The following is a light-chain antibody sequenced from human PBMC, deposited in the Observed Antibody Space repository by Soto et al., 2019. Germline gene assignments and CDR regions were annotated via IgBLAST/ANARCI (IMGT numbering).Light chain of an antibody. CDR1: QSISSSY. Sequence: EIVLTQSPGTLSLSPGERATLSCRASQSISSSYLAWYQQKPGQAPRLLIYAASRRATGIPDRFSGSGSGTDFTLTISRLEPEDFAVYYCQPYGSSSYTFGQGTQLEIK. J-gene: IGKJ2*01. CDR2: AAS. CDR3: QPYGSSSYT. V-gene: IGKV3-20*01.